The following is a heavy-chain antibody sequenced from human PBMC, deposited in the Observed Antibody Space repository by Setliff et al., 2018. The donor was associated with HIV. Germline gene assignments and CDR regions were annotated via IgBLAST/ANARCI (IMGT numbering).Heavy chain of an antibody. J-gene: IGHJ3*01. CDR1: GGSIKNSNYY. V-gene: IGHV3-23*01. D-gene: IGHD2-21*01. Sequence: PSETLSLTCTVSGGSIKNSNYYWGWIRQAPGKGLEWVSAISGSGGSTYYADSVKGRFTISRDDSKNTLYLQMNSLRAEDTAVYYCARGQFRLRPDSLDLWGQGTLVTVSS. CDR3: ARGQFRLRPDSLDL. CDR2: ISGSGGST.